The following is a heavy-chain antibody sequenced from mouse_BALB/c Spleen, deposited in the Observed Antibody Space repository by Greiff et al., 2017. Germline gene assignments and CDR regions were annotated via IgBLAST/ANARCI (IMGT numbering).Heavy chain of an antibody. Sequence: VKLMESGPGLVAPSQSLSITCTVSGFSLTSYGVHWVRQPPGKGLEWLGVIWAGGSTNYNSALMSRLSISKDNSKSQVFLKMNSLQTDDTAMYYCARDAYGYRYFDVWGAGTAVTVSS. D-gene: IGHD1-1*01. CDR3: ARDAYGYRYFDV. CDR1: GFSLTSYG. J-gene: IGHJ1*01. V-gene: IGHV2-9*02. CDR2: IWAGGST.